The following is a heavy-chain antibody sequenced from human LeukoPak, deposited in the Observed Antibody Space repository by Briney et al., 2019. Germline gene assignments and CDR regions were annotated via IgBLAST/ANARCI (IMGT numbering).Heavy chain of an antibody. CDR2: ISSSSSYI. CDR1: RFTLNTYA. V-gene: IGHV3-21*01. J-gene: IGHJ4*02. Sequence: PGGSLRLSCAASRFTLNTYAMSWVRQAPGKGLEWVSSISSSSSYIYYADSVKGRFTISRDNAKNSLYLQMNSLRAEDTAVYYCARGVPRPFDYWGQGTLVTVSS. CDR3: ARGVPRPFDY.